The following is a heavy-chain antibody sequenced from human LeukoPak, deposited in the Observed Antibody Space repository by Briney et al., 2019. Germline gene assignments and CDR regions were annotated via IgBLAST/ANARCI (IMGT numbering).Heavy chain of an antibody. CDR3: ARALAYVSSGSLFDY. J-gene: IGHJ4*02. D-gene: IGHD3-22*01. V-gene: IGHV4-59*12. CDR2: IYYSGST. Sequence: SSETLSLTCTVSGGSISSYYWSWIRQPPGKGLEWIGYIYYSGSTYYNPSLKSRVTISVDTSKNQFSLKLSSVTAADTAVYYCARALAYVSSGSLFDYWGQGTLVTVSS. CDR1: GGSISSYY.